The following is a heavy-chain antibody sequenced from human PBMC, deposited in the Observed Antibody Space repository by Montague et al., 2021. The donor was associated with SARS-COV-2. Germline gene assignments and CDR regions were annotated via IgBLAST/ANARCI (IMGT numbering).Heavy chain of an antibody. V-gene: IGHV3-33*01. CDR1: GFTFNSYG. Sequence: SLRLSCAASGFTFNSYGMHWVRQAPGKGLEWVAVIWYDGSNKCYADSVKGRFTISRDNSKNTLYLQMNSLRAEDTAVYYCARDPSCCSRFGEFGYWGQGTLVTVSS. D-gene: IGHD3-10*01. CDR3: ARDPSCCSRFGEFGY. CDR2: IWYDGSNK. J-gene: IGHJ4*02.